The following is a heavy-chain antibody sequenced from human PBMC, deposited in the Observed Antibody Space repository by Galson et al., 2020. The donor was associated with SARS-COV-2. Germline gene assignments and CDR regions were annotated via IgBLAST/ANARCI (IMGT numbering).Heavy chain of an antibody. D-gene: IGHD6-6*01. CDR2: ISYDGSNK. CDR3: ARELVHYYGMDV. Sequence: GESLKISCAASGFTFSSYAMHWVRQAPGKGLEWVAVISYDGSNKYYADSVKGRFTISRDNSKNTLYLQMNSLRAEDTAVYYCARELVHYYGMDVWGQGTTVTVSS. J-gene: IGHJ6*02. V-gene: IGHV3-30*04. CDR1: GFTFSSYA.